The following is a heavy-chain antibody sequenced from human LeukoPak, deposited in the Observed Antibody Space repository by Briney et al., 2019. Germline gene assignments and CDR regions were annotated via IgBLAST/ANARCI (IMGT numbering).Heavy chain of an antibody. CDR3: AKSSGWNYYYYYMDV. D-gene: IGHD6-19*01. CDR2: ISSSSSYI. CDR1: GASISNYY. V-gene: IGHV3-21*01. J-gene: IGHJ6*03. Sequence: ETLSLTCTVSGASISNYYWSWIRQPPGKGLEWVSSISSSSSYIYYADSVKGRFTISRDNAKNSLYLQMNSLRAEDTAVYYCAKSSGWNYYYYYMDVWGKGTTVIASS.